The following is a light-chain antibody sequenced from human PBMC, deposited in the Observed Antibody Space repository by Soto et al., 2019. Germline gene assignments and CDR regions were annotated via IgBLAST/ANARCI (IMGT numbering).Light chain of an antibody. Sequence: QSVLTQPPSASGSPGQSVTISCTGTSSDVGGYDYVSWYQQHPGKAPKLMIYEVNKRPSGVPDRFSGSKSANTASLTVSGLQAEDEADYYCSSYAGSNNLEVFGGGTKLTVL. J-gene: IGLJ2*01. CDR2: EVN. CDR3: SSYAGSNNLEV. V-gene: IGLV2-8*01. CDR1: SSDVGGYDY.